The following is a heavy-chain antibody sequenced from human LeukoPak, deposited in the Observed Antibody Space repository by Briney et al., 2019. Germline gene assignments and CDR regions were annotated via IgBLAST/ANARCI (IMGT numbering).Heavy chain of an antibody. Sequence: PGGSLRLSCAASGFTFSSYAMSWVRQAPGKGLEWVSGINWNGGSTGYADSVKGRFTISRDNAKNSLYLQMNSLRAEDTALYYCAGSGWNRLRFDYWGQGTLVTVSS. V-gene: IGHV3-20*04. CDR3: AGSGWNRLRFDY. J-gene: IGHJ4*02. CDR1: GFTFSSYA. CDR2: INWNGGST. D-gene: IGHD6-19*01.